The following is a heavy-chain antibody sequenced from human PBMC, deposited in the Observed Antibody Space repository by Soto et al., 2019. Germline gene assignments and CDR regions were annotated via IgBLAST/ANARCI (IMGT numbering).Heavy chain of an antibody. D-gene: IGHD3-3*02. J-gene: IGHJ4*02. CDR1: GGSISSGDW. Sequence: QVQLQESGPGLVKPSGTLSLTCAVSGGSISSGDWCWSWVRQSPGKGLEWIGEIYYSGSTTYNPYLNSRVTISADKSANQFSLRLISGPAADTAVYYCARRCCDSIFGSLDYWGQGTLVTVSS. CDR2: IYYSGST. V-gene: IGHV4-4*02. CDR3: ARRCCDSIFGSLDY.